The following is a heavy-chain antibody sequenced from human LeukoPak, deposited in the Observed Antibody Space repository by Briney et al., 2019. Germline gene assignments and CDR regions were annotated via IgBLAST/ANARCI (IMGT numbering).Heavy chain of an antibody. CDR3: ARGWDYVWGSYRYPNWFDP. Sequence: PSETLSLTCTVSGGSISSGGYYWRWIRQHPGKGLEWIGYIYYSGSTYYNPSLKSRVTISVDTSKNQFSLKLSSVTAADTAVYYCARGWDYVWGSYRYPNWFDPWGQGTLVTVSS. CDR2: IYYSGST. D-gene: IGHD3-16*02. CDR1: GGSISSGGYY. J-gene: IGHJ5*02. V-gene: IGHV4-31*03.